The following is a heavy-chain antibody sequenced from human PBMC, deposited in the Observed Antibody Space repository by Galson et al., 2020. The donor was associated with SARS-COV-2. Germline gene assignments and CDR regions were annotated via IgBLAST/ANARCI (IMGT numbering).Heavy chain of an antibody. Sequence: GGSLRLSCTASGFTFSSYAMTWVRQAPGKGLEWVSSMNGGGSGTYYADSVKGRFTISRDNSKNTPDLQMNNLRADDTAVYYCAKGAGHGSGSYIDYWGQGTLVTVSS. CDR2: MNGGGSGT. J-gene: IGHJ4*02. CDR3: AKGAGHGSGSYIDY. V-gene: IGHV3-23*01. CDR1: GFTFSSYA. D-gene: IGHD3-10*01.